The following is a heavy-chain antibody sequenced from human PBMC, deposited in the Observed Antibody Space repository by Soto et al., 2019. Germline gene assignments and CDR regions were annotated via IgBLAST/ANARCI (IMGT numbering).Heavy chain of an antibody. CDR1: GGSISSGGYY. D-gene: IGHD3-10*01. V-gene: IGHV4-31*03. CDR3: ARGYYGSGTSWYFDL. CDR2: IYYSGST. Sequence: QVQLQESGPGLVKPSQTLSPTCTVSGGSISSGGYYWSWIRQHPGKGLEWIGYIYYSGSTYYNPSLKSRVTISVDTSKNQFSLKLSSVTAADTAVYYCARGYYGSGTSWYFDLWGRGTLVTVSS. J-gene: IGHJ2*01.